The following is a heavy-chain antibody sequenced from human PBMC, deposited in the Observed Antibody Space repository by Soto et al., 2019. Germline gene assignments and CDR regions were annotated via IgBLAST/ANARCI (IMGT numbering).Heavy chain of an antibody. J-gene: IGHJ6*02. CDR2: ISSSSSYI. Sequence: GGSLRLSCAASGFTLSSYSMNWVRQAPGKGLEWVSSISSSSSYIYYADSVKGRFTISRDNAKNSLYLQMNSLRAEDTAVYYCASSSGSGSYYHIYYYYGMDVWGQGTTVTVSS. CDR3: ASSSGSGSYYHIYYYYGMDV. CDR1: GFTLSSYS. V-gene: IGHV3-21*01. D-gene: IGHD3-10*01.